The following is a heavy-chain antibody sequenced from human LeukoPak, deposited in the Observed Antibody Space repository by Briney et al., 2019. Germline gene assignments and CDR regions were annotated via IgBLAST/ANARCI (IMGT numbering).Heavy chain of an antibody. CDR2: INPRGGST. J-gene: IGHJ4*02. Sequence: ASVKVSCKASGYTFTTYYMHWMRQAPGQGPEWMGIINPRGGSTDYARKFQGRITMTSDTSTSTVYMELNSLTSDDTAIYLCARVGSAAATADYWGQGTLVTVSS. D-gene: IGHD6-25*01. CDR3: ARVGSAAATADY. V-gene: IGHV1-46*01. CDR1: GYTFTTYY.